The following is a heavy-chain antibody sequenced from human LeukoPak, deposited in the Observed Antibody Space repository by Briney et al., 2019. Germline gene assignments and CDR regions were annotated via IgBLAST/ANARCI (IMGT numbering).Heavy chain of an antibody. V-gene: IGHV4-39*01. J-gene: IGHJ5*02. D-gene: IGHD1-20*01. CDR3: ARLTYNWSFDP. CDR2: IYYIGTT. CDR1: GGSISSSSYY. Sequence: SETPSLTCTVSGGSISSSSYYWGWIRQPPGKGLEWIGSIYYIGTTYYNPSLKSRVTISVDRSKNQFSLELSSVTAADTAVYYCARLTYNWSFDPWGQGTLVTVSS.